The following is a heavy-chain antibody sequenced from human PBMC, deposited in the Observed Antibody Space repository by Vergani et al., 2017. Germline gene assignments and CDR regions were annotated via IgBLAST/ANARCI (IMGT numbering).Heavy chain of an antibody. Sequence: EVQLVESGGGLVQPGGSLRLSCAASGFTFDDYTMHWVRQAPGKGLEWVSLISWDGGSTYYADSVKGRFTISRDNSKNSLYLQMNSLRTEDTALYYCAKDISQVRGVIDDGMDVWGQGTTVTVSS. J-gene: IGHJ6*02. V-gene: IGHV3-43*01. CDR3: AKDISQVRGVIDDGMDV. CDR1: GFTFDDYT. CDR2: ISWDGGST. D-gene: IGHD3-10*01.